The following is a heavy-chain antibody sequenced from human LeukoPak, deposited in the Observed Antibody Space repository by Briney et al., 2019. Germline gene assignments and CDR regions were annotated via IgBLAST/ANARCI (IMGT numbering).Heavy chain of an antibody. CDR3: ARERRWFGELLGAFDI. CDR2: IYHTGST. V-gene: IGHV4-59*02. Sequence: SETLSLTCTISGGSVSDYYWSWIRQSPGKGLEWIGYIYHTGSTSYSPSLKSRVIMSADTSQNQFSLKLSSVTAADTAVYYCARERRWFGELLGAFDIWGQGTMVTVSS. J-gene: IGHJ3*02. CDR1: GGSVSDYY. D-gene: IGHD3-10*01.